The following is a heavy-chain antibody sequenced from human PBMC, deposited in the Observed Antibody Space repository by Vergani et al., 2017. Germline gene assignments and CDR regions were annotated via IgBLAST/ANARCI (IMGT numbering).Heavy chain of an antibody. CDR2: TWYDGNNK. J-gene: IGHJ5*02. Sequence: QVQLVESGGGVVQPGRSLRLSCAASGFTFNQYGMHWVRQAPGKGLEWVAVTWYDGNNKQYADTVKGRFTISRDNSKSTMYPQMNSLRDEGTGVYYCARDLRLLYNRFDPWGQGTLVTVSS. D-gene: IGHD1-14*01. V-gene: IGHV3-33*01. CDR1: GFTFNQYG. CDR3: ARDLRLLYNRFDP.